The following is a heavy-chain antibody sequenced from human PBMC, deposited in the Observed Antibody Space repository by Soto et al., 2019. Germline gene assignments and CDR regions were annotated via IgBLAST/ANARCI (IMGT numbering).Heavy chain of an antibody. CDR2: INHSGST. Sequence: QVQLQQWGAGLLKPSETLSLTCAVYGGSFSGYYWSWIRQPPGKGLEWIGEINHSGSTNYNPSLTSRAPISVDTSKNQFSLKLSSVAAAGTAVYYCARVRVRGVIIAPDYWGQGTLVTVSS. CDR3: ARVRVRGVIIAPDY. J-gene: IGHJ4*02. V-gene: IGHV4-34*01. D-gene: IGHD3-10*01. CDR1: GGSFSGYY.